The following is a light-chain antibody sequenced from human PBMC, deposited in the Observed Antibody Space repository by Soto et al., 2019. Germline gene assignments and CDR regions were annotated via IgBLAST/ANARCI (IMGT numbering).Light chain of an antibody. CDR2: GAS. Sequence: EIVLTQSPGTLSLSPGERAILSCRASQSVSSSYLAWYQQKPGQAPRLLIYGASSRATGIPDRFSGSGSGTDFTLTISRLEPEDFAVYYCQQYGSSPLMYTFGQGTKLEIK. J-gene: IGKJ2*01. CDR1: QSVSSSY. V-gene: IGKV3-20*01. CDR3: QQYGSSPLMYT.